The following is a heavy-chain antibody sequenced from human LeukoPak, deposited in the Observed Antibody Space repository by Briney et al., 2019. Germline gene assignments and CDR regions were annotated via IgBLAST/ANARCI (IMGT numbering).Heavy chain of an antibody. CDR1: GYSFTSYW. V-gene: IGHV5-51*01. D-gene: IGHD3-22*01. CDR3: ARQDYYDSSGYGDFDY. CDR2: IYPGDSDT. J-gene: IGHJ4*02. Sequence: ASVKVSCKGSGYSFTSYWIGWVRQMPGKGLEWMGIIYPGDSDTRYIPSFHGQVTISADKSISTAYLQWSSLKASDTAMYYCARQDYYDSSGYGDFDYWGQGTLVTVSS.